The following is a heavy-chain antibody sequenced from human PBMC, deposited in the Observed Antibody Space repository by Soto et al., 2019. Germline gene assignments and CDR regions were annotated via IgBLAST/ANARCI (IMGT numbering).Heavy chain of an antibody. D-gene: IGHD2-2*01. CDR1: GFTFTSHA. Sequence: PGGSLRLSCSASGFTFTSHAMHWVRQTPGKWLEWVAAISYYEIYKKYASSVKGRFTVSRDNVKNTLSLQMNSLRPEDTAVYYCAKDSGYQLPDNYFYYGLDVWGQGTTVTV. J-gene: IGHJ6*02. CDR2: ISYYEIYK. CDR3: AKDSGYQLPDNYFYYGLDV. V-gene: IGHV3-30*18.